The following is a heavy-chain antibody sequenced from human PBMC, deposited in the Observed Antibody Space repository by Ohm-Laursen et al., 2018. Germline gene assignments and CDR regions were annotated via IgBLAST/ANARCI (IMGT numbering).Heavy chain of an antibody. J-gene: IGHJ4*02. CDR1: GFTFSNYA. CDR2: LSFDGGAT. CDR3: AKLINSATSY. D-gene: IGHD2/OR15-2a*01. Sequence: SLRLSCAASGFTFSNYAMIWVRQAPGKGLQWVSALSFDGGATFYADPVRGRFSVSRDNSKNTLFLQMNDLRTEDTAVYYCAKLINSATSYWGRGTLVTVSS. V-gene: IGHV3-23*01.